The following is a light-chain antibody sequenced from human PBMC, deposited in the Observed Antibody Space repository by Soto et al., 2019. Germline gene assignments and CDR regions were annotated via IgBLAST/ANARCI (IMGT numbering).Light chain of an antibody. Sequence: EIVLTQSPATLSLSPGERATLSCRTSQSVSSFLAWYQQKPGQAPRLVIYDVSNRATGIPARFSGSGSGTDFTLTISSLEPEYFAVYYCQQRAAWPLTFGGGTKVEIK. V-gene: IGKV3-11*01. J-gene: IGKJ4*01. CDR3: QQRAAWPLT. CDR1: QSVSSF. CDR2: DVS.